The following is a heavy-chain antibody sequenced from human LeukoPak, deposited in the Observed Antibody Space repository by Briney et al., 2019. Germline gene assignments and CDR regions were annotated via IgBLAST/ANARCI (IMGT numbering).Heavy chain of an antibody. V-gene: IGHV3-33*06. CDR3: AKGGIEVGHPAGLYFFDS. CDR2: IWNDGSRK. D-gene: IGHD6-19*01. CDR1: GFICSNYG. J-gene: IGHJ4*02. Sequence: GGSLRLSCAASGFICSNYGMHWVRQVPGKGLEWVGIIWNDGSRKDYGDSVKGRFTISRDNSKNTLYLQMNTLRVEDTALYYCAKGGIEVGHPAGLYFFDSWGRGTLATVSS.